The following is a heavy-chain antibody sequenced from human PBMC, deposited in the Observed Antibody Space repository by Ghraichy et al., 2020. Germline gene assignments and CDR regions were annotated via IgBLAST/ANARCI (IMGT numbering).Heavy chain of an antibody. D-gene: IGHD3-10*01. CDR2: IRSKANSYAT. Sequence: GGSLRLSCAASGFTFSGSAMHWVRQASGKGLEWVGRIRSKANSYATAYAASVKGRFTISRDDSKNTAYLQMNSLKTEDTAVYYCTRASSGSYFTREYYYYYGMDVWGQGTTVTVSS. V-gene: IGHV3-73*01. CDR1: GFTFSGSA. J-gene: IGHJ6*02. CDR3: TRASSGSYFTREYYYYYGMDV.